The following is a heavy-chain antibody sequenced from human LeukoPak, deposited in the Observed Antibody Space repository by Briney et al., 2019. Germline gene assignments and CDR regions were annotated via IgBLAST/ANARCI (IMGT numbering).Heavy chain of an antibody. D-gene: IGHD3-9*01. CDR1: GYTFTSYG. Sequence: ASVKVSCKASGYTFTSYGISWVRQAPGQGLEWMGWISAYNGNTNYAQKLQGRVTMTTDTSTSTAYMELRSLRSDDTAVYYCARDPGYDYDILTGYYLFDYWGRGTLVPVSS. V-gene: IGHV1-18*01. J-gene: IGHJ4*02. CDR2: ISAYNGNT. CDR3: ARDPGYDYDILTGYYLFDY.